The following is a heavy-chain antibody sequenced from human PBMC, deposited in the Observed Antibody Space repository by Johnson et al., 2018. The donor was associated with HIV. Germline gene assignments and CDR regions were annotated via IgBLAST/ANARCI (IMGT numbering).Heavy chain of an antibody. CDR3: AKTYSGSNRDAFDI. Sequence: QVQLVESGGGVVQPGTSLRLACAASGFTFSSFAMHWVRQAPGKGLEWVAFISYDGTNKYFTDSVKGRFSISRDNSKNTLYLQMNSLRAEDTAVYYCAKTYSGSNRDAFDIWGQGTMVTVSS. V-gene: IGHV3-30-3*02. J-gene: IGHJ3*02. CDR2: ISYDGTNK. D-gene: IGHD1-26*01. CDR1: GFTFSSFA.